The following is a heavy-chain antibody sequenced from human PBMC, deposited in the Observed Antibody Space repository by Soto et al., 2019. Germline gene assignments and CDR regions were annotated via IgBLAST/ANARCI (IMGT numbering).Heavy chain of an antibody. CDR1: GFTFSSYG. CDR3: AKRDRYYYGSGSYCTYYYYMDV. V-gene: IGHV3-23*01. CDR2: ISGSGGST. J-gene: IGHJ6*03. Sequence: GGSLRLSCAASGFTFSSYGMHWVRQAPGKGLEWVSAISGSGGSTYYADSVKGRFTISRDNSKNTLYLQMNSLRAEDTAVYYCAKRDRYYYGSGSYCTYYYYMDVWGKGTTVTVSS. D-gene: IGHD3-10*01.